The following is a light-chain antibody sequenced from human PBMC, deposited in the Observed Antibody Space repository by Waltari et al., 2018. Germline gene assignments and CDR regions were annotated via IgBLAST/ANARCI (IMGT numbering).Light chain of an antibody. J-gene: IGKJ1*01. CDR1: QDIRND. CDR3: LQDYNYPRT. CDR2: AAS. V-gene: IGKV1-6*01. Sequence: AIQMTQSPSSLSASVGDRVTITCRASQDIRNDLGWDQQKQGEAPKLLIYAASNLQSGVPSKCSVSGSGTDFTLTISSLQPEDFATYYCLQDYNYPRTFGQGTKVEIK.